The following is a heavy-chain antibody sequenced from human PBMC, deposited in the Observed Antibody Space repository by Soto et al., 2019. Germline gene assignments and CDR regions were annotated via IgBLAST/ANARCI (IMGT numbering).Heavy chain of an antibody. Sequence: QVQLQQCGAGLLKPSETLSLTCAVYGGSFSGYYWSWIRQPPGKGLEWIGEINHSGSTNYNPSLKSRVTISVDTSKNQFSLKLSSVTAADTAVYYCATQSDWIYYYDSSGRVYFDYWGQGTLVTVSS. D-gene: IGHD3-22*01. CDR3: ATQSDWIYYYDSSGRVYFDY. CDR2: INHSGST. CDR1: GGSFSGYY. J-gene: IGHJ4*02. V-gene: IGHV4-34*01.